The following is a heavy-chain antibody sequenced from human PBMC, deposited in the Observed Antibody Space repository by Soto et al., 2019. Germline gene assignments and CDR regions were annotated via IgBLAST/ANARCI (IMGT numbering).Heavy chain of an antibody. D-gene: IGHD3-10*01. CDR1: GGSISSYY. CDR2: IYYSGST. Sequence: KTSETLSLTCTVSGGSISSYYWSWIRQPPGKGLEWIGYIYYSGSTNYNPSLKSRVTISVDTSKNQFSLKLSSVTAADTAVYYCARERRVYGSGTGYSYYGMDVWGQGTTVTVS. CDR3: ARERRVYGSGTGYSYYGMDV. V-gene: IGHV4-59*01. J-gene: IGHJ6*02.